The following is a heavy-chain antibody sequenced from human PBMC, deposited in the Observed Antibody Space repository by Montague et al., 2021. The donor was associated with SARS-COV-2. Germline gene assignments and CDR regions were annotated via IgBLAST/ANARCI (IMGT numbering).Heavy chain of an antibody. CDR3: ARIQAELWHNYYYYGMDV. Sequence: PALVKPTQTLTLTCTFSGFSLSTSGMCVSWIRQPPGKALEWLALIDWDDDKYYSTSLKTRLTISKDTSKNQVVLTMTNMDPVDTATYYCARIQAELWHNYYYYGMDVWGQGTTVTVSS. D-gene: IGHD5-18*01. V-gene: IGHV2-70*01. CDR1: GFSLSTSGMC. J-gene: IGHJ6*02. CDR2: IDWDDDK.